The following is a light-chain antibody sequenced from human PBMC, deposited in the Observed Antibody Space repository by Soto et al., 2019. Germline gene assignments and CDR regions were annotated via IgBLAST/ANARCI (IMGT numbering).Light chain of an antibody. CDR1: QSVSSSY. CDR2: AAS. J-gene: IGKJ1*01. CDR3: QQYGSSPGT. Sequence: EIVLTQSPGTLSLSPGERATLSCRASQSVSSSYLAWYQQKPGQAPRLLIFAASRRATGIPDRFSGSGSGTDFTLTISRLEPEDFAVYYCQQYGSSPGTFGQGTKVDIK. V-gene: IGKV3-20*01.